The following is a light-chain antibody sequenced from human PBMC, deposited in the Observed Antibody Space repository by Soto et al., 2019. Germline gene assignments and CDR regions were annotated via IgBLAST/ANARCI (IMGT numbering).Light chain of an antibody. CDR1: QTIYSW. J-gene: IGKJ1*01. CDR2: KAS. Sequence: DIQMTQSPSTLSASVGDRVTLTCQASQTIYSWLAWYQQKPGKAPNLLIYKASTLESGVPSRFSGSGSGTEFTLTNSSLQPDDFATYYCQQYHSSPPSTFGQGTKVEIK. V-gene: IGKV1-5*03. CDR3: QQYHSSPPST.